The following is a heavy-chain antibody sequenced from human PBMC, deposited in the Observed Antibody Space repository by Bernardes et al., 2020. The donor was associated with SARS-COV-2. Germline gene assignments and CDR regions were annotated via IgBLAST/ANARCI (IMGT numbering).Heavy chain of an antibody. J-gene: IGHJ3*02. Sequence: PGQGLEWMGWINPNSGDTNYAQKFQGRVTMTRDSSISTAYMELNRLRSDDTAMFYCARRYYGSSGYFDAFDMWGQGTMVTVSS. V-gene: IGHV1-2*02. D-gene: IGHD3-22*01. CDR2: INPNSGDT. CDR3: ARRYYGSSGYFDAFDM.